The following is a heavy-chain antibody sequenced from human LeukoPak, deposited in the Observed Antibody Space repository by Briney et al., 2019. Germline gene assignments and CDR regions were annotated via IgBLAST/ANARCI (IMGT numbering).Heavy chain of an antibody. Sequence: ASVKVSCKVSGYTLTELSMHWVRQAPGKGLEWMGGFDPEDGETIYAQKFQGRVTMTEDTSTDTAYMELSSLRSDDTAVYYCAREDSPVGKGHYYYYYYMDVWGKGTTVTVSS. D-gene: IGHD4-23*01. CDR3: AREDSPVGKGHYYYYYYMDV. CDR2: FDPEDGET. V-gene: IGHV1-24*01. J-gene: IGHJ6*03. CDR1: GYTLTELS.